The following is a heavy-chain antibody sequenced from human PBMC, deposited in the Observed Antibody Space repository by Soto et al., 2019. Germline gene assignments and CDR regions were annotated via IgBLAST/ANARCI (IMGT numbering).Heavy chain of an antibody. CDR3: ARSRHGSGSYTHFYYGLDV. J-gene: IGHJ6*02. CDR2: IWYDGSNK. D-gene: IGHD3-10*01. Sequence: GGSLRLSCAASGFTFSSYGMHWVRQAPGKGLEWVAVIWYDGSNKYYADSVKGRFTISRDNSKNTVYLQMNSLRAEDTAVYYCARSRHGSGSYTHFYYGLDVWGQGTTVTVSS. V-gene: IGHV3-33*01. CDR1: GFTFSSYG.